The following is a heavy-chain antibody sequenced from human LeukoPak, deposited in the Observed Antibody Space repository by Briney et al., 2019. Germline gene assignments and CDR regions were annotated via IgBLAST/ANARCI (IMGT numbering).Heavy chain of an antibody. Sequence: SETLSLTCTVSGGSIGSSSYYWGWIRQPPGKGLKWIGSIYYSGSTYYNPSLKSRVTISVDTSKNQFSLKLSSVTAADTAVYYCARHSRPRWYYYDSSGYPGYWGQGTLVTVSS. V-gene: IGHV4-39*01. CDR2: IYYSGST. J-gene: IGHJ4*02. CDR1: GGSIGSSSYY. CDR3: ARHSRPRWYYYDSSGYPGY. D-gene: IGHD3-22*01.